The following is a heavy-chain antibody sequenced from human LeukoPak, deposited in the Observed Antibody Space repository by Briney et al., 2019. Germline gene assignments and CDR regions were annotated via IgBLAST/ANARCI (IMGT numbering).Heavy chain of an antibody. CDR2: INHSGST. J-gene: IGHJ4*02. CDR1: RGCVRGYY. V-gene: IGHV4-34*01. D-gene: IGHD3-9*01. Sequence: SGTLSPTGAVDRGCVRGYYCVGIGGRPRKGMEWIGEINHSGSTNYNPSLKSRVTISVDTSKNQFSLKLSSVTAADTAVYYCARSGNLGYLRYFDWSFDYRGQGTLVTVSS. CDR3: ARSGNLGYLRYFDWSFDY.